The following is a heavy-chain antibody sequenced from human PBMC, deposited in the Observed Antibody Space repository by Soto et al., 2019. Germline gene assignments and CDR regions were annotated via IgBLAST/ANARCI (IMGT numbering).Heavy chain of an antibody. D-gene: IGHD3-10*01. V-gene: IGHV3-23*01. CDR2: ISGTGGAV. Sequence: PGGSLRLSCAASGFTFGHSAMSWVRQAPGKGLEWVAAISGTGGAVYYADSVKGRFTISRDNSRNTLFLQMNSLRVDDTAIYHCAKPEEVVRGFDFWGLGTLVTVSS. J-gene: IGHJ4*02. CDR3: AKPEEVVRGFDF. CDR1: GFTFGHSA.